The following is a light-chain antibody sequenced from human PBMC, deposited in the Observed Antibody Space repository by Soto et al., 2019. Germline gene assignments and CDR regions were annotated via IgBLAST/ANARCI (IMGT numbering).Light chain of an antibody. CDR1: QSVSSY. CDR2: DAS. V-gene: IGKV3-11*01. Sequence: EIVLTQSPATLSLSPGERATLSCRASQSVSSYLAWYQQKPGQAPRLLIYDASNRATGIPARFSGSGSGTDVTLTISSLEPEDFAVYYCQQRSNWPVITFGQGTRLEIK. J-gene: IGKJ5*01. CDR3: QQRSNWPVIT.